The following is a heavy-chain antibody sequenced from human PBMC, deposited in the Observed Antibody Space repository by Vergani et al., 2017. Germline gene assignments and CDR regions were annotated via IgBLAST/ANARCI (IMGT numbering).Heavy chain of an antibody. D-gene: IGHD2-21*01. Sequence: EVQLVESGGGLVQPGRSLRLSCAASGFTFDDYAMHWVRQAPGKGLEWVSGISWNSGRIGYADSVKGRFTISRDNAKNSLYPQMNSLRAEDTALYYCAKVARLRSYYYYYYMDVWGKGSTVTVSS. CDR3: AKVARLRSYYYYYYMDV. CDR2: ISWNSGRI. J-gene: IGHJ6*03. V-gene: IGHV3-9*01. CDR1: GFTFDDYA.